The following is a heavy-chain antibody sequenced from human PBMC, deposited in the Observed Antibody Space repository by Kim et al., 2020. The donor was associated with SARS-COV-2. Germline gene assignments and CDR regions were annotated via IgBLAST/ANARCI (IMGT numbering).Heavy chain of an antibody. CDR1: GFTFGDYT. D-gene: IGHD3-10*01. CDR2: ISYNSGSI. V-gene: IGHV3-9*01. J-gene: IGHJ4*02. Sequence: GGSLRLSCSASGFTFGDYTVHWVRQAPGKGLEWISSISYNSGSINYADSVKGRSTISRDNAKNSLHLQMNSLRPDDTALYFCAKDWGYGTGTYFDCWGQGTLVTVSS. CDR3: AKDWGYGTGTYFDC.